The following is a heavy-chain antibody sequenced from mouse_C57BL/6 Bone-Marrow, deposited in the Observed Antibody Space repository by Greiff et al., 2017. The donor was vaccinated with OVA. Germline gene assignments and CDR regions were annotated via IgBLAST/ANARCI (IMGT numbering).Heavy chain of an antibody. D-gene: IGHD1-1*01. CDR2: IYTGSGST. CDR3: ATRYYGSFYYCND. CDR1: GYTFTSYW. V-gene: IGHV1-55*01. Sequence: VQLQQPGAELVKPGASVKMSCKASGYTFTSYWITWVKQRPGQGLEWIGGIYTGSGSTNYNEKFKSKATLTADTSSSTAYMQLSSLTSEDSAVSSCATRYYGSFYYCNDWGTGTTVTLSS. J-gene: IGHJ1*03.